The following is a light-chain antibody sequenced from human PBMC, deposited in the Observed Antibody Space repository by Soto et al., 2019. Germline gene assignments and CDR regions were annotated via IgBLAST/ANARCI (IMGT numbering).Light chain of an antibody. CDR3: QQSYSTLT. CDR2: AAS. Sequence: DIQMTQSPSSLSASVGDRVTITCRASQSIASYLNWYQQKPGKAPKLLIYAASSLQSGVPSRFSGSGSGTDFTLTISSRQPDDFATYYCQQSYSTLTFGPGTKVDIK. CDR1: QSIASY. V-gene: IGKV1-39*01. J-gene: IGKJ3*01.